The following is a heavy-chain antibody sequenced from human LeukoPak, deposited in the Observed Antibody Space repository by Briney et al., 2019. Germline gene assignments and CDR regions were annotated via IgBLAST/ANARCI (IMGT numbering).Heavy chain of an antibody. J-gene: IGHJ4*02. D-gene: IGHD5-24*01. CDR2: ISWNSGSL. V-gene: IGHV3-9*01. Sequence: PGGSLRLSCAASGFTFDDYAMHWVRQAPGKGLEWVSGISWNSGSLGYADSVKGRFTISRDNAKNSLYLQMNSLRAEDTAIYYCTRVGYIDEGIDYWGQGTLVTVSS. CDR1: GFTFDDYA. CDR3: TRVGYIDEGIDY.